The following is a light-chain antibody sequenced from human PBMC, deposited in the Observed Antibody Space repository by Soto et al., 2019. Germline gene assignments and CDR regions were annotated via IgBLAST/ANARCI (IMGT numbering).Light chain of an antibody. CDR3: QQYGSSSYT. V-gene: IGKV3-20*01. CDR2: GAS. J-gene: IGKJ2*01. Sequence: EIVLTQSPGTLSLSPGERATLSCRASQSVSSTYFAWYQQHPGQAPRLLIYGASSRAPGIPDRFSGSGSGTDFTLTISRLEPEDFAVYFCQQYGSSSYTFGQGTKLEIK. CDR1: QSVSSTY.